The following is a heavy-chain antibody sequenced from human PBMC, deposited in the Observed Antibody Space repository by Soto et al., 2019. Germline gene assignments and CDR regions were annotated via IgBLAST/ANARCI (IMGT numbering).Heavy chain of an antibody. CDR1: GSTFGDYS. CDR3: TRDRVLPDD. D-gene: IGHD3-10*01. CDR2: IRTIATSGTA. Sequence: GGSLRLSCSASGSTFGDYSMTWLRQAPGKGMEWVSFIRTIATSGTAEYAAYVRGRFPISRDDSNSIAYLQMNSLRAEDTAMYYCTRDRVLPDDWSQGTLVTVSS. V-gene: IGHV3-49*03. J-gene: IGHJ4*02.